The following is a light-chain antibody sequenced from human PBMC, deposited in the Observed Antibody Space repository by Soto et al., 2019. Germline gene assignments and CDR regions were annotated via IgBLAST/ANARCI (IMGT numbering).Light chain of an antibody. V-gene: IGLV1-47*01. Sequence: QSVLTQPPSASGTPGQRVTISCSGRSSKTGKHQVYWYQQLPGTAPKLLMYKNNQRPSGVPDRFSGSKSGTSASRAISGLRSEDEADYYWSAWDDSLSGWVFGGGTKLPVL. CDR2: KNN. J-gene: IGLJ3*02. CDR1: SSKTGKHQ. CDR3: SAWDDSLSGWV.